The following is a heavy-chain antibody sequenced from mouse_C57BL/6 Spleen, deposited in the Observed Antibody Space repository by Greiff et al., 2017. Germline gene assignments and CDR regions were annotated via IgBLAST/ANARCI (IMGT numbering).Heavy chain of an antibody. Sequence: QVQLQQSGAELMKPGASVKLSCKASGYTFTGYLIEWVKQRPGHGLEWIGEIIPGSGGTNYNEKFKGKATFTAEKSSSTAYMQLSSLTSEDSAVYYCATEGGHGSIFGYWGQGTTVTVSS. CDR1: GYTFTGYL. CDR3: ATEGGHGSIFGY. CDR2: IIPGSGGT. V-gene: IGHV1-9*01. J-gene: IGHJ2*01. D-gene: IGHD1-1*01.